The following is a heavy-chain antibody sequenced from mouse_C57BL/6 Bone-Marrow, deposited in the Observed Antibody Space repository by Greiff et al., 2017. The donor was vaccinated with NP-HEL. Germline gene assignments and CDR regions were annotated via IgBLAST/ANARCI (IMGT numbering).Heavy chain of an antibody. CDR3: ARKRDRGPDYAMDY. V-gene: IGHV1-81*01. D-gene: IGHD3-3*01. CDR1: GYTFTSYG. J-gene: IGHJ4*01. Sequence: QVQLQQSGAELARPGASVKLSCKASGYTFTSYGISWVKQRTGQGLEWIGEIYPRSGNTYYNEKLKGKATLTADKSSSTAYMGLRRLTSEDSAVYFCARKRDRGPDYAMDYWGQGTSVTVSS. CDR2: IYPRSGNT.